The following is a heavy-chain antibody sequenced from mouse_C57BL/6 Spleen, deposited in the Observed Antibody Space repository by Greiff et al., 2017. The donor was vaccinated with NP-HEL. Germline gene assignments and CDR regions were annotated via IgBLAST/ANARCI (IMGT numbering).Heavy chain of an antibody. Sequence: VQLQQSGAELVRPGTSVKVSCKASGYAFTNYLIEWVKQRPGLGLEWIGVINPGSGGTNYNEKFKGKATLTADKSSSTAYMQLSSLTSEDSAVYFCARGGFITTVVAPIAYWGQGTLVTVSA. CDR2: INPGSGGT. V-gene: IGHV1-54*01. CDR3: ARGGFITTVVAPIAY. D-gene: IGHD1-1*01. J-gene: IGHJ3*01. CDR1: GYAFTNYL.